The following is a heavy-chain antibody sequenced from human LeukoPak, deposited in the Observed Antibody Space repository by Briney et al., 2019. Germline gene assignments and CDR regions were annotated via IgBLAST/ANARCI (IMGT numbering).Heavy chain of an antibody. D-gene: IGHD6-13*01. J-gene: IGHJ4*02. Sequence: ASVKVSCKASGYTFTSYGISWVRQAPGQGLEWMGWISAYNGNTNYAQKLQSRVTMTTDTSTSTAYMELRSLRSDDTAVYYCARGPASVPTAAALDYWGQGTLVTVSS. CDR1: GYTFTSYG. CDR2: ISAYNGNT. V-gene: IGHV1-18*04. CDR3: ARGPASVPTAAALDY.